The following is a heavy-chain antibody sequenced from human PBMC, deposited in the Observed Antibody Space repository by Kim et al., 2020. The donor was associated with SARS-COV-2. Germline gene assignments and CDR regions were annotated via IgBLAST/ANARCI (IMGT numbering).Heavy chain of an antibody. D-gene: IGHD6-13*01. Sequence: GGSLRLSCAASGFTFSDYYMSWIRQAPGKGLEWVSYISSSSSYTNYADSVKGRFTISRDNAKNSLYLQMNSLRAEDTAVYYCARALSSSQDYYYYGMDVWGQGTTVTVSS. CDR1: GFTFSDYY. J-gene: IGHJ6*02. CDR2: ISSSSSYT. CDR3: ARALSSSQDYYYYGMDV. V-gene: IGHV3-11*05.